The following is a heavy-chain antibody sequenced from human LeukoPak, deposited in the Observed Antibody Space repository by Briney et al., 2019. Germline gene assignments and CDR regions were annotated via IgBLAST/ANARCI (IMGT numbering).Heavy chain of an antibody. J-gene: IGHJ4*02. V-gene: IGHV5-51*01. CDR3: ARSSSGYYFY. CDR2: IYPSDSDT. D-gene: IGHD3-22*01. CDR1: GYGFTSYW. Sequence: GESLQISSQGYGYGFTSYWIACVRPMPGKGGEWIGIIYPSDSDTRYSPSFQGLVTISADKSISTAYLQWSSLKASDTAMYYCARSSSGYYFYWGQGTLVTVSS.